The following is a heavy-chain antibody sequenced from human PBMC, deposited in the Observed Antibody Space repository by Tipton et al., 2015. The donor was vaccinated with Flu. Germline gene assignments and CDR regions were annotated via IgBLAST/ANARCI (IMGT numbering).Heavy chain of an antibody. CDR2: LYTGGGT. J-gene: IGHJ5*02. CDR1: GFTVNSYY. V-gene: IGHV3-53*01. Sequence: QLVQSGGGLIQPGGSLRLSCAVSGFTVNSYYMSWVRQAPGKGLEWVSVLYTGGGTTYADSVKGRFTISRDDSKDTLYLQMNSLRAEDTAVYYCTRGGGRLGWFDPWGQGTLVTVSS. CDR3: TRGGGRLGWFDP. D-gene: IGHD3-10*01.